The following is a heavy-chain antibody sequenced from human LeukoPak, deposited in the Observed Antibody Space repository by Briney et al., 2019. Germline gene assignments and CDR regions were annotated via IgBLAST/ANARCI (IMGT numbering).Heavy chain of an antibody. CDR1: GGSISSYY. J-gene: IGHJ5*02. CDR3: ARDLGDFWSGYRANWFDP. CDR2: IYTSGST. V-gene: IGHV4-4*07. Sequence: SETLSLTCTVSGGSISSYYWSWIRQPAGKGLEWIGRIYTSGSTNYNPSLKSRVTMSVDTSKNQFSLKLSSVTAADTAVYYCARDLGDFWSGYRANWFDPWGQGTLVTVSS. D-gene: IGHD3-3*01.